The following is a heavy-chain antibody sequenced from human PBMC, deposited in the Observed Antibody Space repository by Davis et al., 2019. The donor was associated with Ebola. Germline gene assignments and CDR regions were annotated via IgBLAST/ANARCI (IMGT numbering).Heavy chain of an antibody. CDR2: IYYSGST. V-gene: IGHV4-59*01. D-gene: IGHD4-23*01. Sequence: MPGGSLRLSCTVSGGSISSYYWSWIRQPPGKGLEWIGYIYYSGSTNYNPSLKSRVTISVDTSKNQCSLKLSSVNAADTAVYYCARQGYGGLYWYFDLWGRGTLVTVSS. J-gene: IGHJ2*01. CDR3: ARQGYGGLYWYFDL. CDR1: GGSISSYY.